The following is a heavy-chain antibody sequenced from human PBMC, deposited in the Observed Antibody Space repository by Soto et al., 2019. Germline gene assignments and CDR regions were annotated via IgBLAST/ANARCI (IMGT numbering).Heavy chain of an antibody. J-gene: IGHJ4*02. V-gene: IGHV4-31*03. CDR3: ARSNHYSGSGRSFDS. D-gene: IGHD3-10*01. Sequence: QVQLQESGPGLVKPSQTLSLTCTVSGGSISSGGYYWTWIRQHPGKGLEWIGYMYSSGGTNYNPSLQSRPPISGVTSKNQSSLKVSSVTAADTAVYYCARSNHYSGSGRSFDSWGQGTLVTVSS. CDR2: MYSSGGT. CDR1: GGSISSGGYY.